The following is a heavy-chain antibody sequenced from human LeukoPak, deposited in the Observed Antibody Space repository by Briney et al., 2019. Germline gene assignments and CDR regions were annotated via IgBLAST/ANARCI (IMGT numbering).Heavy chain of an antibody. J-gene: IGHJ4*02. CDR3: ARGRGTDLKNYFDY. CDR1: GGSLSGYY. V-gene: IGHV4-34*01. CDR2: INHSGST. Sequence: SETLSLTCAVYGGSLSGYYWSWIRQPPGKGLEWIGEINHSGSTNYNPSLKSRVTISVDTSKNQFSLKLSSVTAADTAVYYCARGRGTDLKNYFDYWGQGTLVTVSS.